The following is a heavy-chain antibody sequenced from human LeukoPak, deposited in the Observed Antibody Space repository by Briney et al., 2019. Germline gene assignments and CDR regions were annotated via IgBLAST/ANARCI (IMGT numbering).Heavy chain of an antibody. CDR1: GFTFSDYY. CDR2: ISSSGSTI. V-gene: IGHV3-11*04. Sequence: PGGSLRLSCAASGFTFSDYYMSWIRQAPGKGLEWVSYISSSGSTIYYADSVKGRFTISRDNAKNSLYPQMNSLRAEDTAVYYCARARWIQLWTSYYFDYWGQGTLVTVSS. D-gene: IGHD5-18*01. CDR3: ARARWIQLWTSYYFDY. J-gene: IGHJ4*02.